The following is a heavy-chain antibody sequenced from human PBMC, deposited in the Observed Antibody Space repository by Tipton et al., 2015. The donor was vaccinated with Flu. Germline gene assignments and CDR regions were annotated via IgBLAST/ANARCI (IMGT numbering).Heavy chain of an antibody. CDR1: GGSISSSSYY. CDR3: ARRATYYYDSSGSLFDY. Sequence: TLSLTCTVSGGSISSSSYYWGWIRQPPGKGLEWIGSIYYSGSTYYNPSLKSRVTISVDTSKNQFSLKLSSVTAADTAVYYCARRATYYYDSSGSLFDYWGQGTLVTVSS. V-gene: IGHV4-39*01. D-gene: IGHD3-22*01. J-gene: IGHJ4*02. CDR2: IYYSGST.